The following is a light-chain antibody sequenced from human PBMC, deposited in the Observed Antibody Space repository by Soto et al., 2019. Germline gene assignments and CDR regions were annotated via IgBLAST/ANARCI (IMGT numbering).Light chain of an antibody. CDR3: CSYAGSSALYV. Sequence: QSVLTQPASVSASPGQSITISCSGTSSDVGSYNLVSWYQQHPGKAPKLMIYEVSKRPSGLSNRFSGSKSGNTASLTISGLQAEDEADYYCCSYAGSSALYVFGTGTKVTVL. V-gene: IGLV2-23*02. CDR1: SSDVGSYNL. CDR2: EVS. J-gene: IGLJ1*01.